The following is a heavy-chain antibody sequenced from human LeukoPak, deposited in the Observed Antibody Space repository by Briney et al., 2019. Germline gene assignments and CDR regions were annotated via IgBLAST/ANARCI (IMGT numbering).Heavy chain of an antibody. J-gene: IGHJ4*02. CDR2: IYYSGST. CDR3: ARGNLRGYGFDY. CDR1: GGSISSSSYY. D-gene: IGHD4-17*01. V-gene: IGHV4-39*07. Sequence: SETLSLTCTVSGGSISSSSYYWGWIRQPPGKGLEWIGSIYYSGSTYYNPSLKSRVTISVDTSKNQFSLKLSSVTAADTAVYYCARGNLRGYGFDYWGQGTLVTVSP.